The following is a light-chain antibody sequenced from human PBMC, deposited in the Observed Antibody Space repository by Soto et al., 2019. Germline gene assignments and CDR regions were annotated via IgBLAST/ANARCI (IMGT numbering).Light chain of an antibody. CDR1: QGISSW. J-gene: IGKJ1*01. CDR2: AAS. Sequence: DIQVTQSPSSVSASVGDRVTMTCRASQGISSWLVWYQQKPGKAPKLLIYAASSLQSGVPSRFSGSGSGTDFTLTISSLQPEDFATYYCQQANSFPWTFGQGPKVDI. CDR3: QQANSFPWT. V-gene: IGKV1-12*01.